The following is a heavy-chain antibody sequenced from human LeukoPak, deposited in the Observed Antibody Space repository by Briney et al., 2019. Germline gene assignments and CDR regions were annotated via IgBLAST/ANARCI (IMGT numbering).Heavy chain of an antibody. Sequence: SETLSLTCTVSGGSISSYYWSWIRQPPGKGLEWIGYIYYSGSTNYNPSLKSRVTISVDTSKNQFSLKLSSVTAADTAVYYCAGRGYRYGNDDYWGQGTLVTVSS. CDR3: AGRGYRYGNDDY. V-gene: IGHV4-59*01. J-gene: IGHJ4*02. CDR1: GGSISSYY. D-gene: IGHD5-18*01. CDR2: IYYSGST.